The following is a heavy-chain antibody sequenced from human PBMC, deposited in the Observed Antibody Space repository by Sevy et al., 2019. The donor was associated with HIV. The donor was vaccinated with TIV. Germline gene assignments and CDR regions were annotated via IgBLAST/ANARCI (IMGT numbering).Heavy chain of an antibody. CDR3: ARDIDPSARPEVGNYYYYGMDV. D-gene: IGHD6-6*01. CDR2: ISAYNGNT. J-gene: IGHJ6*02. V-gene: IGHV1-18*01. CDR1: GYTFTSYG. Sequence: VKVSCKASGYTFTSYGISWVRQAPGQGLEWMGWISAYNGNTNYAQKVQGRVTMTTDTSTSTAYMELRSLRSDDTAVYYCARDIDPSARPEVGNYYYYGMDVWGQGTTVTVSS.